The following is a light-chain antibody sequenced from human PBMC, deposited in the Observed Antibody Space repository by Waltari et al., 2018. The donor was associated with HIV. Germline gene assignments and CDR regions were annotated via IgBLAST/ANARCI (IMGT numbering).Light chain of an antibody. Sequence: QSVLTQPPSASGTPGQWVTISCSASSSTIGRHYVNWSQQLPGTAPKLLLYRNTQRPSGVPDRFSGSKSGTSASLAISGLRSEDEADYYCAAWGNSLSLLFGGGTKLTVL. J-gene: IGLJ2*01. CDR2: RNT. CDR3: AAWGNSLSLL. V-gene: IGLV1-47*01. CDR1: SSTIGRHY.